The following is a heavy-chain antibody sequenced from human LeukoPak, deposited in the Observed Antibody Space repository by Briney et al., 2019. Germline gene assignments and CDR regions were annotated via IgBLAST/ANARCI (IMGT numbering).Heavy chain of an antibody. CDR1: GGTFSSYT. CDR3: ARERRVPAGNNWFDP. J-gene: IGHJ5*02. CDR2: IIPILGIA. V-gene: IGHV1-69*04. Sequence: SVKVSCTASGGTFSSYTISWVRQAPGQGLEWMGRIIPILGIANYAQKFQGRVTITADKSTSTAYMELSSLRSEDTAVYYCARERRVPAGNNWFDPWGQGTLVTVSS. D-gene: IGHD2-2*01.